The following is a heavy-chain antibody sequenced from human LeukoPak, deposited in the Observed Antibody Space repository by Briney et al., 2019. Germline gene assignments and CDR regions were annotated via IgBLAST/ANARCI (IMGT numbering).Heavy chain of an antibody. CDR3: ARLTRLSTSPDRYYLDY. CDR2: IYTSGGT. J-gene: IGHJ4*02. CDR1: GGSMNSHY. Sequence: SETLSLTCTVSGGSMNSHYWSWIRQPPGKGLEWIGYIYTSGGTNYIPSLKGRVTISIDTSKNQFSLKLSSVTAADSAVYYCARLTRLSTSPDRYYLDYWGQGTLVTVAS. V-gene: IGHV4-4*09. D-gene: IGHD6-6*01.